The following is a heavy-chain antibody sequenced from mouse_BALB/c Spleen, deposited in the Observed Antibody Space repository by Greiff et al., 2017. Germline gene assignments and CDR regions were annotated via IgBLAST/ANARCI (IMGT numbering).Heavy chain of an antibody. CDR3: ARQRTTTWAMDY. V-gene: IGHV5-12-1*01. CDR1: GFAFSSYA. D-gene: IGHD1-1*01. J-gene: IGHJ4*01. CDR2: ISSGGGST. Sequence: EVKLVESGGGLVKPGGSLKLSCAASGFAFSSYAMSWVRQTPEKRLEWVAYISSGGGSTYYPDTVKGRFTISRDNAKNTLYLQMSSLKSEDTAMYYCARQRTTTWAMDYWGQGTSVTVSS.